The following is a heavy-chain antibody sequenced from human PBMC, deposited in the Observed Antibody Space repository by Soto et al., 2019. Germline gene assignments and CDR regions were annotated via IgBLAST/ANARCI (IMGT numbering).Heavy chain of an antibody. CDR1: GFTFSSYS. CDR3: ARDATVARGAFDI. J-gene: IGHJ3*02. V-gene: IGHV3-48*01. D-gene: IGHD6-19*01. Sequence: PGGSLRLSCAASGFTFSSYSMNWVRQAPGKGLEWVSYISSSSSTIYYADSVKGRFTISRDNAKNSLYLQMDSLRAEDTAVYYCARDATVARGAFDIWGQGTMVTVSS. CDR2: ISSSSSTI.